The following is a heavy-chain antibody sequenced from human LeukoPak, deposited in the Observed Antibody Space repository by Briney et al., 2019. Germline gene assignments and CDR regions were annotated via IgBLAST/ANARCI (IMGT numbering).Heavy chain of an antibody. J-gene: IGHJ6*03. CDR1: GGTFSSYA. CDR2: IIPIFGTA. D-gene: IGHD2-2*01. Sequence: ASVKVSCKASGGTFSSYAISRVRQAPGQGLEWMGGIIPIFGTANYAQKFQGRVTITADESTSTAYMELSSLRSEDTAVYYCARDGEYQLLHPYYYYMDVWGKGTTVTVSS. CDR3: ARDGEYQLLHPYYYYMDV. V-gene: IGHV1-69*13.